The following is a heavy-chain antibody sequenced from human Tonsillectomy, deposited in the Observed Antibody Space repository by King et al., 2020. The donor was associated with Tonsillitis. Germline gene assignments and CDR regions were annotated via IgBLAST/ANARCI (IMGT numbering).Heavy chain of an antibody. V-gene: IGHV3-23*04. CDR2: ISGSGGST. D-gene: IGHD5-18*01. J-gene: IGHJ4*02. Sequence: VQLVESGGGLVQPGGSLRLSCAASGFTFSSSALAWVRQAPGKGLEWVSGISGSGGSTYYADSVKGRFTISRDNSNNTLYLQMNILGAEDTALYYCAKVVSTAVVYYFDYWGQGALVTVPS. CDR1: GFTFSSSA. CDR3: AKVVSTAVVYYFDY.